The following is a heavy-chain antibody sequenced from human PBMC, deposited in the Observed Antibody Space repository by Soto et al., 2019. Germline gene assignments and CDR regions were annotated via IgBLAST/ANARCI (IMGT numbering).Heavy chain of an antibody. CDR1: GFNFDDYA. V-gene: IGHV3-9*01. Sequence: EVQLVESGGGLVQPGRSLRLSCAASGFNFDDYAMHWVRLAPGKGLEWVAGITWNSGNTGYADSVKGRFTISRDNAKNAVDLQMNSLRPEETALYYCAKDHLGGASAVPFFDYRGQGALVTVSS. CDR2: ITWNSGNT. CDR3: AKDHLGGASAVPFFDY. D-gene: IGHD3-16*01. J-gene: IGHJ4*02.